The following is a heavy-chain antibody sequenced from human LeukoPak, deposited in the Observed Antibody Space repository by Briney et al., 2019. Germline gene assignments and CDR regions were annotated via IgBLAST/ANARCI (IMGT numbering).Heavy chain of an antibody. J-gene: IGHJ3*02. CDR2: INPNSGGT. Sequence: VASVKVSCKASGYTFTGYYMHWVRQAPGQGLEWMGWINPNSGGTNYAQKFQGRVTVTRDTSISTAYMELSSLRSDDTTVYYCARRRVYDILTSYAFDIWGQGTMVTVSS. V-gene: IGHV1-2*02. CDR1: GYTFTGYY. D-gene: IGHD3-9*01. CDR3: ARRRVYDILTSYAFDI.